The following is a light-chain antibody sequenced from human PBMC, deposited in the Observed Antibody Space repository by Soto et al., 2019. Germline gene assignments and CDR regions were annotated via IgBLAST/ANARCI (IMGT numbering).Light chain of an antibody. J-gene: IGKJ4*01. CDR1: ESISSW. Sequence: DIQMTQSPSTLSASVGDRVTITCRASESISSWLAWYQQKPGKAPKLLIFKASTLESGVPSRFSGSGSGTEFTLTISSLQPDDFATYYCQQYNSFSLTFGGGTKVEVK. CDR3: QQYNSFSLT. V-gene: IGKV1-5*03. CDR2: KAS.